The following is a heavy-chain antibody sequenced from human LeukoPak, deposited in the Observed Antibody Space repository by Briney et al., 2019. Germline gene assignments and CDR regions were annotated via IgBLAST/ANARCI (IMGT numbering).Heavy chain of an antibody. CDR2: IYSSGST. V-gene: IGHV4-59*01. D-gene: IGHD3-22*01. J-gene: IGHJ4*02. CDR3: ARIFTDSGGYYSEY. CDR1: GGSISGSY. Sequence: SETLSLTCTVSGGSISGSYWSWIRQPPGKGLEWIGYIYSSGSTNYNPALKSRVTISVDTSKNQFSLKLKSVTTADTAVYYCARIFTDSGGYYSEYWGQGTLVTVSS.